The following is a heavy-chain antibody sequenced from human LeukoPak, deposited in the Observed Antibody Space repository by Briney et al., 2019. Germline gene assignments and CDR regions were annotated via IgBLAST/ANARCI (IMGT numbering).Heavy chain of an antibody. Sequence: SETLPLTCAVSGYSISSGYYWGWIRQPPGKGLEWIGSIYHSGSTYYNPSLKSRVTISVDTSKNQFSLKLSSVTAADTAVYYCASLIPIAARLYDYWGQGTLVTVSS. J-gene: IGHJ4*02. CDR1: GYSISSGYY. D-gene: IGHD6-6*01. CDR2: IYHSGST. V-gene: IGHV4-38-2*01. CDR3: ASLIPIAARLYDY.